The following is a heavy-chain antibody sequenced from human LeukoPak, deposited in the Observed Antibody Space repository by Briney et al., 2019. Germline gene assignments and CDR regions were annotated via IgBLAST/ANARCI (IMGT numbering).Heavy chain of an antibody. CDR2: IYSGGST. Sequence: PGGSLRLSCAASGFTVSSNYMSWVRQAPGKGLEWVSLIYSGGSTYYADSVKGRFTISRDNSKNTLYLQMTSLRAEDTAVYYCARVLWELLGRGGSYYFDYWGQGTLVTVSS. D-gene: IGHD1-26*01. J-gene: IGHJ4*02. CDR3: ARVLWELLGRGGSYYFDY. CDR1: GFTVSSNY. V-gene: IGHV3-53*01.